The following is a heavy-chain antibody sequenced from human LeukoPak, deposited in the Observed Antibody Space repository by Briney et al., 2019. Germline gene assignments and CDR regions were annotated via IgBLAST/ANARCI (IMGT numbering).Heavy chain of an antibody. CDR2: ISYDGSNK. CDR1: GFTFSDYG. Sequence: GGSLRLSCAASGFTFSDYGMHWVRQAPGKGLEWVAVISYDGSNKYYADSVKGRFTISRDNSKNTLYLQMNSLRAEDTAVYYCARDPLYSGYVTFDYWGQGTLVTVSS. CDR3: ARDPLYSGYVTFDY. J-gene: IGHJ4*02. V-gene: IGHV3-30*03. D-gene: IGHD5-12*01.